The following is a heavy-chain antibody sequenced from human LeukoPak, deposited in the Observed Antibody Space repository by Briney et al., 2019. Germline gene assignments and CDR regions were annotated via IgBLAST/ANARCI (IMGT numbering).Heavy chain of an antibody. Sequence: SQTLSLTCTVSGGSISSGGYYWSWIRQPPGKGLEWIGEINHSGSTNYNQSLKSRVTISVDTSKNQFSLKLSSVTAADTAVYYCARDVRRIFDYWGQGTLVTVSS. CDR2: INHSGST. J-gene: IGHJ4*02. CDR3: ARDVRRIFDY. V-gene: IGHV4-30-2*01. CDR1: GGSISSGGYY.